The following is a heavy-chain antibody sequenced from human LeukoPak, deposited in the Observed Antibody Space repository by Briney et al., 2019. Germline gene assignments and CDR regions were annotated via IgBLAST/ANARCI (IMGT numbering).Heavy chain of an antibody. CDR1: GYTFTDYY. V-gene: IGHV1-18*04. Sequence: ASVKVSCKASGYTFTDYYIHWMRQAPGQGLEWMGWISAYNGNTNYAQKLQGRVTMTTDTSTSTAYMELRSLRSDDTAVYYCARDYYDSSGYAEYFQHWGQGTLVTVSS. J-gene: IGHJ1*01. D-gene: IGHD3-22*01. CDR2: ISAYNGNT. CDR3: ARDYYDSSGYAEYFQH.